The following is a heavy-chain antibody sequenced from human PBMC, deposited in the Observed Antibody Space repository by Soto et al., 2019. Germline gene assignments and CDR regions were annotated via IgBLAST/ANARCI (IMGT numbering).Heavy chain of an antibody. CDR1: GFIVSDTY. CDR3: AREPRYCRGGSCSITGDAYDI. CDR2: ISNRGDT. Sequence: EVQLVESGGGLVQPGGSLRLSCTASGFIVSDTYVNWVRQAPGKGLEWVSVISNRGDTHYADSVRGSFSLSRDSSENTLHLQMNNLRVEDTAVYYCAREPRYCRGGSCSITGDAYDIWGQETMVTVSS. V-gene: IGHV3-66*01. D-gene: IGHD2-15*01. J-gene: IGHJ3*02.